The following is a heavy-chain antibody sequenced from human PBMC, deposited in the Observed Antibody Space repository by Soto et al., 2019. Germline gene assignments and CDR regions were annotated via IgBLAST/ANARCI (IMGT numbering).Heavy chain of an antibody. D-gene: IGHD3-10*02. CDR3: ARLSVRFSPMSGGALYEFFYGMDV. CDR2: INQSGGT. V-gene: IGHV4-34*01. CDR1: GGSLSGYY. J-gene: IGHJ6*02. Sequence: QAQLQQWGAGLLQPSETLSLTCAVHGGSLSGYYWSWIRQPPGKVLEWLGEINQSGGTAYNPSLTSRVTVSVDTSTYHFSLNLTSVTAAATALYCCARLSVRFSPMSGGALYEFFYGMDVWGQGTTVTVSS.